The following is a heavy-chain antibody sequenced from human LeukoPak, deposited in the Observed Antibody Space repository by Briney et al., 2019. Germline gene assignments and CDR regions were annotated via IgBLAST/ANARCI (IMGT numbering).Heavy chain of an antibody. V-gene: IGHV1-2*06. D-gene: IGHD5-12*01. CDR2: INPNSGGT. Sequence: ASVKVSCKASGYTFTGYYMHWVRQAPGPGLEWMGRINPNSGGTNYAQKFQRRVTMTRDTSISTAYMELSRLRSDDTAVYYCALVDIVATAGFDYWGQGTLVTVSS. J-gene: IGHJ4*02. CDR3: ALVDIVATAGFDY. CDR1: GYTFTGYY.